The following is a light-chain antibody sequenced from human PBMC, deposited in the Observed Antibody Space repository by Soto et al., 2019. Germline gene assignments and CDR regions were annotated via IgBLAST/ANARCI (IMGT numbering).Light chain of an antibody. CDR2: DAS. Sequence: EIVLTQSPATLSLSPGERATLSCRASQSVSTYLARYQQKPGQAPRLLIYDASKRATGIPVRFSGSGSGTDFTLTITSLEPEDFGLYYCQQRSNWPPTWTFGQGTKVDIK. CDR1: QSVSTY. J-gene: IGKJ1*01. CDR3: QQRSNWPPTWT. V-gene: IGKV3-11*01.